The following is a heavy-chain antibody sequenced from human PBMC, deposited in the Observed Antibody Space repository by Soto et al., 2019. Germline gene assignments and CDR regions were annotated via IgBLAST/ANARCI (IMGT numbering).Heavy chain of an antibody. CDR3: AKGGAYCGGDCYSSYYYYGMDV. Sequence: GGSLRLSCAASGFTFSSYAMSWVRQAPGKGLEWVSAISGSGGSTYYADSVKGRFTISRDNSKNTLYLQMSSLRAEDTAVYYCAKGGAYCGGDCYSSYYYYGMDVWGQGTTVTVSS. CDR1: GFTFSSYA. V-gene: IGHV3-23*01. J-gene: IGHJ6*02. CDR2: ISGSGGST. D-gene: IGHD2-21*02.